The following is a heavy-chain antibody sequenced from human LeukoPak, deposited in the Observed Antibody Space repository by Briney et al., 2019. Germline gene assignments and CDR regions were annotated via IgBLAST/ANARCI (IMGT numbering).Heavy chain of an antibody. V-gene: IGHV4-59*12. J-gene: IGHJ4*02. Sequence: SETLSLTCTVSVGSISNYYWSWIRQPPGKGLEWIGYIYYSGSTNYNPSLKSRVTISVDTSKNQFSLKVSSVTAADTAVYYCAREPGYCSSTSCYGVEYWGQGTLVTVSS. D-gene: IGHD2-2*01. CDR1: VGSISNYY. CDR2: IYYSGST. CDR3: AREPGYCSSTSCYGVEY.